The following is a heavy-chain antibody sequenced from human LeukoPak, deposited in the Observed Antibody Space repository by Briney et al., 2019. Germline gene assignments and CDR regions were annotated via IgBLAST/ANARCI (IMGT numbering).Heavy chain of an antibody. J-gene: IGHJ4*02. Sequence: GGSLRLSCAASGFTFSSYAMIWVRQAPGKGLEWVSAISGSGGSTYYADSVKGRFTISRDNSKNTLYLQMNSLRAEDTAVYYCAKGVSSGYYDWYYFDYWGQGTLVTVSS. CDR3: AKGVSSGYYDWYYFDY. D-gene: IGHD3-22*01. V-gene: IGHV3-23*01. CDR1: GFTFSSYA. CDR2: ISGSGGST.